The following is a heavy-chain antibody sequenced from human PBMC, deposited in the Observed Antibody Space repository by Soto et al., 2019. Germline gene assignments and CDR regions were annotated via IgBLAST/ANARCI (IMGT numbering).Heavy chain of an antibody. Sequence: SETLSLTCAVYGGSFSGYYWSWIRQPPGKGLEWIGEINHSGSTNYNPSLKSRVTISVDTSKNQFSLKLSSVTAADTAVYYCARSEQWLPFDDWGQGTLVTVSS. CDR2: INHSGST. D-gene: IGHD6-19*01. J-gene: IGHJ4*02. CDR3: ARSEQWLPFDD. V-gene: IGHV4-34*01. CDR1: GGSFSGYY.